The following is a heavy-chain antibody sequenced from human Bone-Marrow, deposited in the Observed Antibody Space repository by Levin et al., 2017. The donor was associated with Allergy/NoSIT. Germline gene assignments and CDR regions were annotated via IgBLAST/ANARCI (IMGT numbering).Heavy chain of an antibody. CDR1: GYTFTSYY. J-gene: IGHJ5*02. Sequence: GGSLRLSCKASGYTFTSYYMHWVRQAPGQGLEWMGIINPSCGSTSYAQKFQGRVTMTRDTSTSTVYMELSSLRSEDTAVYYCARAPTAATCWFDPWGQGTLVTVSS. CDR2: INPSCGST. CDR3: ARAPTAATCWFDP. V-gene: IGHV1-46*01. D-gene: IGHD2-15*01.